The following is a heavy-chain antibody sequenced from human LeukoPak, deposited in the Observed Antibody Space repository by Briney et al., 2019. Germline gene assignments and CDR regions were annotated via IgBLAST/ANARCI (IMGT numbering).Heavy chain of an antibody. Sequence: KSSETLSLTCAVSGGSISSGGYSWSWIRQPPGKGLEWIGYIYHSGSTYYNPSLKSRVTISVDRSKNQFSLKLSSVTAADTAVYYCASSLFGYSSGWVYFDYWGQGTLVTVSS. CDR2: IYHSGST. V-gene: IGHV4-30-2*01. D-gene: IGHD6-19*01. CDR1: GGSISSGGYS. CDR3: ASSLFGYSSGWVYFDY. J-gene: IGHJ4*02.